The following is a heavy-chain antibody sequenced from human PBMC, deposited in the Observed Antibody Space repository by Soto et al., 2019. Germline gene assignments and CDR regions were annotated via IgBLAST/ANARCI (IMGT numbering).Heavy chain of an antibody. J-gene: IGHJ6*02. Sequence: GGSLRLSCAASGFTFSSYAMSWVRQAPGKGLEWASAISGSGGSTYYADSVKGRFTISRDNSKNTLYLQMNSLRAEDTAVYYCAKDPNIVATWYYYGMDVRGQGTTVTVSS. D-gene: IGHD5-12*01. CDR3: AKDPNIVATWYYYGMDV. V-gene: IGHV3-23*01. CDR2: ISGSGGST. CDR1: GFTFSSYA.